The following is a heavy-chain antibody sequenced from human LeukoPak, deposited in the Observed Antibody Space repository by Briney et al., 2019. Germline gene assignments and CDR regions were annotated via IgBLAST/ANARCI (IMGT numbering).Heavy chain of an antibody. CDR3: ARGPYSSGWYS. V-gene: IGHV3-48*03. D-gene: IGHD6-19*01. CDR2: ISSSGSTI. J-gene: IGHJ4*02. CDR1: GFAFSSYE. Sequence: GGSLRLSCAASGFAFSSYEMNWVRQAPGKGLEWVSYISSSGSTIYYADSVKGRFTISRDNAKNSLYLQMNSLRAEDTAVYYCARGPYSSGWYSWGQGTLVTVSS.